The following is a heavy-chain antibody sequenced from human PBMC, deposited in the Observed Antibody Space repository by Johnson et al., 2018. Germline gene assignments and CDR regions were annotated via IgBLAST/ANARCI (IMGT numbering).Heavy chain of an antibody. Sequence: QVQLVQSGAEVKKPGASVKVSCKASGYTFTNYDLNWVRQATGQGLEWMGWMNPNSGNTGYAQKFQGRVIMTRNTSSSTAYLELSSLRFDATAVYYCARDSLGILGMDYWGQGTLVTVSS. CDR1: GYTFTNYD. CDR2: MNPNSGNT. CDR3: ARDSLGILGMDY. J-gene: IGHJ4*02. D-gene: IGHD7-27*01. V-gene: IGHV1-8*01.